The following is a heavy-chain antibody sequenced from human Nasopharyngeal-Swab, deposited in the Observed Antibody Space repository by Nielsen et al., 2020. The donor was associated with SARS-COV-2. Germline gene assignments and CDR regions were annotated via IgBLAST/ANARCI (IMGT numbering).Heavy chain of an antibody. Sequence: GESLKISCAASGFTFSTYAMYWVRQPPAKGLEWVSVISSSGGSTYYADSVKGRFTISRDNSKNTLYLQMNSLRGEDTAVYYCATYCTSNRCFAARYGMDVWGQGTTVTVSS. D-gene: IGHD2-2*01. V-gene: IGHV3-23*01. CDR3: ATYCTSNRCFAARYGMDV. CDR2: ISSSGGST. J-gene: IGHJ6*02. CDR1: GFTFSTYA.